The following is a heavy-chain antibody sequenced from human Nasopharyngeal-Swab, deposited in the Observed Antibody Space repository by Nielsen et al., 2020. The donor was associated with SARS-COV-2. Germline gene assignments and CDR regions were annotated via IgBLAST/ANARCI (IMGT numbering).Heavy chain of an antibody. J-gene: IGHJ6*02. CDR1: GYSFTAYW. CDR3: ARHLFPRGDYYGMDV. V-gene: IGHV5-51*01. D-gene: IGHD2-15*01. Sequence: GESLKISCKGSGYSFTAYWIGWVRQMPGKGLEWMGIIYPGDSDTRYSPSSQGQVTISADKSISTAYLQWSSLKASDTAIYYCARHLFPRGDYYGMDVWGQGTTVTVSS. CDR2: IYPGDSDT.